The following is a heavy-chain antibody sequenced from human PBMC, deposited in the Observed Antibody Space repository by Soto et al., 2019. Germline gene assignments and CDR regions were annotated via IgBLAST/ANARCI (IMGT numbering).Heavy chain of an antibody. Sequence: EVQLVESGGGLVKPGGSLRLSCAASGFTFSSYSMNWVSQAPGKGLEWVSSISSSSSYIYYADSVKGRFTISRDNAKNSLYVQMNRLRAEDTAVYDCARYSGVRGYWYFYLLGRGTLVTVSS. CDR1: GFTFSSYS. J-gene: IGHJ2*01. CDR2: ISSSSSYI. V-gene: IGHV3-21*01. D-gene: IGHD3-10*01. CDR3: ARYSGVRGYWYFYL.